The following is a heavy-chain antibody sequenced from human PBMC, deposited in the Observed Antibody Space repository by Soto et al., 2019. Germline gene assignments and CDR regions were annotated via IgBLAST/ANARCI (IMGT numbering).Heavy chain of an antibody. D-gene: IGHD3-10*01. CDR1: GFTFSSYS. V-gene: IGHV3-48*02. CDR2: ISSSSSTI. J-gene: IGHJ6*02. CDR3: ARDPGSYYNYYGMDV. Sequence: LRLSCAASGFTFSSYSMNWVRQAPGKGLEWVSYISSSSSTIYYADSVKGRFTISRDNAKNSLYLQMNSLRDEDTAVYYCARDPGSYYNYYGMDVWGQGTTVTVSS.